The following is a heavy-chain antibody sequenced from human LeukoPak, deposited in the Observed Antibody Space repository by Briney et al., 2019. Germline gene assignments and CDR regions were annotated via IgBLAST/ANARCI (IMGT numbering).Heavy chain of an antibody. CDR1: GGSISSYY. J-gene: IGHJ6*03. D-gene: IGHD6-13*01. CDR2: IYTSGST. CDR3: ARSIAAAAYYYYMDV. V-gene: IGHV4-4*07. Sequence: PSETLSLTCTVSGGSISSYYWSWIRQPAGKGLEWIGRIYTSGSTNYNPSLKSRVTISVDTSKNQFSLKLSSVTAADTAVYYCARSIAAAAYYYYMDVWGKGTTVTISS.